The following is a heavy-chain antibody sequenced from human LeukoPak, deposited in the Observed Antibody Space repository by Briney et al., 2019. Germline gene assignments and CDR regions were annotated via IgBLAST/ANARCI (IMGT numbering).Heavy chain of an antibody. J-gene: IGHJ4*02. CDR1: GYTFTSYY. CDR3: AREGEYSGYDSGSIDY. Sequence: PRASVKVSCKASGYTFTSYYMHWVRQAPGQGLEWMGIINPSGGSTSYAQKFQGRVTMTRDMSTSTVYMELSSLRSEDTAVYYCAREGEYSGYDSGSIDYWGQGTLVTVSS. D-gene: IGHD5-12*01. CDR2: INPSGGST. V-gene: IGHV1-46*01.